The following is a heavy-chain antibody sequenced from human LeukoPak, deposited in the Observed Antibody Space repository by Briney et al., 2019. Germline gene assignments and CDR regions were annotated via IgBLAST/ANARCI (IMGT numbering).Heavy chain of an antibody. D-gene: IGHD3-10*01. V-gene: IGHV3-30-3*01. Sequence: GGSLRLSCAASGFTFSSYAMHRVRQAPGKGLEWVAVISYDGSNKYYADSVKGRFTISRDNSKNTLYLQMNSLRAEDTAVYYCARARFGGRPHYYYGMDVWGQGTTVTVSS. CDR3: ARARFGGRPHYYYGMDV. J-gene: IGHJ6*02. CDR2: ISYDGSNK. CDR1: GFTFSSYA.